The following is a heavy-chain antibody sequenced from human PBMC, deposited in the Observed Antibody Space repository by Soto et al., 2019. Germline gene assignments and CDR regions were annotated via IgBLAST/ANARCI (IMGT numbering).Heavy chain of an antibody. J-gene: IGHJ4*02. Sequence: GGSLRLSCAASGFPFSIYGMHLVRQSPGKGLEWVAVISYDGRNKYYADSVKGRFTISRDNSKNTMYLQMNSLIAEDTAVYYCAKVLGPKRISSGDYWGQGTLVTVSP. CDR2: ISYDGRNK. V-gene: IGHV3-30*18. CDR1: GFPFSIYG. CDR3: AKVLGPKRISSGDY. D-gene: IGHD3-10*02.